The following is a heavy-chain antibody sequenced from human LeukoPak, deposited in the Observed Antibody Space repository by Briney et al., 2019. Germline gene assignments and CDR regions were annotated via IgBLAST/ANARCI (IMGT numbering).Heavy chain of an antibody. CDR2: ISSSSSYI. Sequence: PGGSLRLSCAASGFTFSSYSMNWVRQAPGKGLEWVSSISSSSSYIYYADSVKGRFTISRDNAKNSLYLQMNSLRAEDTAVYYCARVGDPFQVLYSSSPGYYYGMDVWGQGTTVTVSS. CDR3: ARVGDPFQVLYSSSPGYYYGMDV. V-gene: IGHV3-21*01. D-gene: IGHD6-13*01. CDR1: GFTFSSYS. J-gene: IGHJ6*02.